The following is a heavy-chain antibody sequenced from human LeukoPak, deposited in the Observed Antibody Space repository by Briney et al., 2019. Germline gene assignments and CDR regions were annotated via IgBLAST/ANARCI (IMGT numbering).Heavy chain of an antibody. V-gene: IGHV4-59*01. CDR2: IYYSGST. Sequence: SETLSLTCTVSGGSISSYYWSWIRQPPGKGLEWIGYIYYSGSTNYNPSLKSRVTISVDTSKNQFSLKLSSVTAADTAVYYCARGGSGWYYTDYWGQGTLVTVSS. D-gene: IGHD6-19*01. J-gene: IGHJ4*02. CDR3: ARGGSGWYYTDY. CDR1: GGSISSYY.